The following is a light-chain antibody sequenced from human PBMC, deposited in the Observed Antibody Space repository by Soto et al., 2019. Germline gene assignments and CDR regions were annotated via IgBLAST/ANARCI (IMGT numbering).Light chain of an antibody. J-gene: IGLJ2*01. CDR1: SSDVGGYDY. V-gene: IGLV2-14*03. CDR3: SSYRDTRKGV. CDR2: DVS. Sequence: QSVLTQPASVSGSPGQSITISCTGTSSDVGGYDYVSWYQQHPGKAPKLMIYDVSNRPSGVSDRFSGSKSGNTASLTISGLQAEDEADYYCSSYRDTRKGVFGGGTKLTVL.